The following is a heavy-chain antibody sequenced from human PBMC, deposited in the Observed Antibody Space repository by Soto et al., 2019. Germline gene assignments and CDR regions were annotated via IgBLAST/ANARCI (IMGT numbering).Heavy chain of an antibody. CDR2: ISSTTNYI. Sequence: VGSLRLSCAASGFTFTRYSMSWVRQAPGKGLEWVSSISSTTNYIYYGDSMKGRFTISRDNAKNSLYLEMNSLRAEDTAVYYCARESEDLTSNFDYWGQGTLVTVSS. V-gene: IGHV3-21*06. J-gene: IGHJ4*02. CDR1: GFTFTRYS. CDR3: ARESEDLTSNFDY.